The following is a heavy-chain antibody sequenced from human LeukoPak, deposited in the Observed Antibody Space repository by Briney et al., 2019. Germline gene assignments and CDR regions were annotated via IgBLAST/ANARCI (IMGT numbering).Heavy chain of an antibody. V-gene: IGHV3-66*02. J-gene: IGHJ4*02. CDR3: AKGYLGTPLSIDY. CDR2: IDIGGGTT. Sequence: GGSLRLSCAPSGFTVSSSYMSWVRQAPGKGLEWVSSIDIGGGTTYYADSVKGRFTISRDNSKNTLYLQMNSLRAEDTAVYYCAKGYLGTPLSIDYWGQGTLVTVSS. CDR1: GFTVSSSY. D-gene: IGHD7-27*01.